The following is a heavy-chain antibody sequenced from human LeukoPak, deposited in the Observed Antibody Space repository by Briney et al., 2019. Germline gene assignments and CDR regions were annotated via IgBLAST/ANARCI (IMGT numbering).Heavy chain of an antibody. CDR2: IYFSGSI. D-gene: IGHD2-2*01. CDR3: ARQGIVVVPAAQGDWFDP. J-gene: IGHJ5*02. CDR1: GYSISNSDW. V-gene: IGHV4-28*05. Sequence: PSETLSLTCVVSGYSISNSDWWGWIRQPPGKGLEWIGSIYFSGSIYYNPSLKSRVTISVDTSKNQFSLKLSSVTAADTAVYYCARQGIVVVPAAQGDWFDPWGQGTLVTVSS.